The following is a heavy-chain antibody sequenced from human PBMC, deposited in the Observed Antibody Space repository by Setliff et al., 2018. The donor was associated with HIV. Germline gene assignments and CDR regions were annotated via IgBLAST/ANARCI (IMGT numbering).Heavy chain of an antibody. CDR3: TIDLDILTGPRSYDAFDI. CDR2: ISYDGSNK. D-gene: IGHD3-9*01. Sequence: PGGPLRLSCAASGFTFSSYAMHWVRQAPGKGLEWVAVISYDGSNKYYAAPVKGRFTISRDDSKNTLYLQMNSLKTEDTAVYYCTIDLDILTGPRSYDAFDIWGQGTMVTVSS. J-gene: IGHJ3*02. CDR1: GFTFSSYA. V-gene: IGHV3-30-3*01.